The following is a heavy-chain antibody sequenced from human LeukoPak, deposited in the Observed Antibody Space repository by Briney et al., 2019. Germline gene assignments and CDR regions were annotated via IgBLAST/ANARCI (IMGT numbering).Heavy chain of an antibody. Sequence: PGGSLRLSCAASGFTFSDYAMSWVRQAPEKGLEWVSTISHVGGTYYADSVRGRFAISRDDSKNMVYLQMDSLRAEDTAVYYCARDQRITMIVVGRPFGYWGQGTLVTVSS. CDR3: ARDQRITMIVVGRPFGY. J-gene: IGHJ4*02. V-gene: IGHV3-23*01. CDR1: GFTFSDYA. D-gene: IGHD3-22*01. CDR2: ISHVGGT.